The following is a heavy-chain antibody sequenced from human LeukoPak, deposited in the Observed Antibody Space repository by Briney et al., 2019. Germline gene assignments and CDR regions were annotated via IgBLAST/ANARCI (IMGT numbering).Heavy chain of an antibody. CDR3: AKDLGWELPAVAY. CDR2: IYGSGVSI. D-gene: IGHD1-26*01. J-gene: IGHJ4*02. Sequence: GGSLRLSCVASGFTFKNYVMNWVRQAPGKGLEWLATIYGSGVSISYADSVKGRFAISRDNSNNTLYLQMNSLRAEDTAMYYCAKDLGWELPAVAYWGQGILVTVSS. CDR1: GFTFKNYV. V-gene: IGHV3-23*01.